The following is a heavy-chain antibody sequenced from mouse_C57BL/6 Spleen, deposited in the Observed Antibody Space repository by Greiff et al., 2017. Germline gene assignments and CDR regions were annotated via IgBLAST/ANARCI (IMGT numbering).Heavy chain of an antibody. V-gene: IGHV1-22*01. CDR3: ARGNWDVAWFAY. CDR1: GYTFTDYN. CDR2: INPNNGGT. D-gene: IGHD4-1*01. J-gene: IGHJ3*01. Sequence: EVQLQQSGPELVKPGASVKMSCKASGYTFTDYNMHWVKQSHGKSLEWIGYINPNNGGTSYNQKFKGKDTLTVNKSSSTAYMELRSLTSEDSAVYYCARGNWDVAWFAYWGQGTLVTVSA.